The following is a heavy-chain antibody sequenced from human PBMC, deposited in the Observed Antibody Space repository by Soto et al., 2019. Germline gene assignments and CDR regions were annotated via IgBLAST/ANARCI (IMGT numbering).Heavy chain of an antibody. D-gene: IGHD6-13*01. CDR3: AATIIAAVRTGYYYGMDV. CDR1: GFTFSNSA. V-gene: IGHV1-58*01. Sequence: SVKVSCKASGFTFSNSAVQCVRQARGQRLEWIGWIVVGSGDTNSAQKFQERVTITRDMSTSTAYIELSSLRSEDTAVYYCAATIIAAVRTGYYYGMDVWGQGTTVTVSS. J-gene: IGHJ6*02. CDR2: IVVGSGDT.